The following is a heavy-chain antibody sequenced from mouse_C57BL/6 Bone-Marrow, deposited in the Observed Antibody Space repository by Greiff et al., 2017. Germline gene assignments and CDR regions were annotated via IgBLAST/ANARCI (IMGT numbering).Heavy chain of an antibody. Sequence: VQLQQSGPELVKPGASVTISCKASGYAFRSSWMNWVKQRPGKGLEWIGRIYPGDGDTNYNGKFKGKATLTADKSSSTAYMQRSSLTSEDSAVYFCARDYYGSGYYFDYWGKGTTLTVSS. V-gene: IGHV1-82*01. D-gene: IGHD1-1*01. CDR2: IYPGDGDT. J-gene: IGHJ2*01. CDR1: GYAFRSSW. CDR3: ARDYYGSGYYFDY.